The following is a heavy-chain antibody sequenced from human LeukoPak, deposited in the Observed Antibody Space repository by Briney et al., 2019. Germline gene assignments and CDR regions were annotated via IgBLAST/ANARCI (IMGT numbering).Heavy chain of an antibody. J-gene: IGHJ4*02. D-gene: IGHD6-19*01. V-gene: IGHV4-34*01. Sequence: SETLSLTCALYGASFSGYYWSWIRQPPGKGLEWIGEINHIGSTNYNPSLKSRVTISVDTSKNQFSLKLSSVTAADTAVYYGARGSSRWGVSPYSSGWYGNYWGQGTLVTVSS. CDR3: ARGSSRWGVSPYSSGWYGNY. CDR1: GASFSGYY. CDR2: INHIGST.